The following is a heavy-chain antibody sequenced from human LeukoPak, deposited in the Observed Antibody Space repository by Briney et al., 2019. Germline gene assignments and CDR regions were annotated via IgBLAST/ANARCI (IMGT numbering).Heavy chain of an antibody. CDR3: ARGNYSDGSVRFDY. J-gene: IGHJ4*02. Sequence: SETLSLTCTVSGGSISSYYWSWIRQPAGKGLEWIGRIYTSGSTNYNPSLKSRVTMSVDTSKNQFSLKLSSVTAADTAVYYCARGNYSDGSVRFDYWGQGTLVTVSS. D-gene: IGHD3-22*01. CDR1: GGSISSYY. CDR2: IYTSGST. V-gene: IGHV4-4*07.